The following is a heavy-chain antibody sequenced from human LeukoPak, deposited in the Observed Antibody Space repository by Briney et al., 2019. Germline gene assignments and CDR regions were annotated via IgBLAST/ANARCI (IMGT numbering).Heavy chain of an antibody. V-gene: IGHV3-66*01. CDR1: GFTVSSNY. J-gene: IGHJ5*02. CDR2: IYSGGST. CDR3: ARGSASVAGTSNWFDP. D-gene: IGHD6-19*01. Sequence: GGSLRLSCAASGFTVSSNYMSWVRQAPGKGLEWVSVIYSGGSTYYADSVKGRFTISRDNSKNTLYLQMSSLRAEDTAVYYCARGSASVAGTSNWFDPWGQGTLVTVSS.